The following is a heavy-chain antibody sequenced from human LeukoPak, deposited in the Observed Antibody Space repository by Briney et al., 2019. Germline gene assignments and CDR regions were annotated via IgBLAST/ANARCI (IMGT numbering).Heavy chain of an antibody. Sequence: GRSLRLSCAASGFSFDDNAMHWVRQAPGKGLEWVSGISWNSGSIGYADSVKGRFTISRDNAKNSLYLQMNSLRPEDTALYYCANIPGNYWGQGTLVTVSS. CDR1: GFSFDDNA. CDR2: ISWNSGSI. D-gene: IGHD6-13*01. J-gene: IGHJ4*02. CDR3: ANIPGNY. V-gene: IGHV3-9*01.